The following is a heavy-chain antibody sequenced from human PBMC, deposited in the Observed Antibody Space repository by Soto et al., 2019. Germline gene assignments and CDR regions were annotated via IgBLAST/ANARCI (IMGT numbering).Heavy chain of an antibody. V-gene: IGHV1-69*13. J-gene: IGHJ6*02. CDR2: IIPIFGTA. CDR3: ARAIGGEQLVRFPDV. CDR1: GGTFSSYA. D-gene: IGHD6-6*01. Sequence: ASVKVSCKASGGTFSSYAISWVRQAPGQGLEWMGGIIPIFGTANYAQKFQGRVTITADESTSTAYMELSSLRSEDTAVYYCARAIGGEQLVRFPDVWGQGTTVTVSS.